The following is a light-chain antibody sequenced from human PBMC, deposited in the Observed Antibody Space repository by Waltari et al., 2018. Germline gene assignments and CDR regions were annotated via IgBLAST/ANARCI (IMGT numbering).Light chain of an antibody. CDR1: SSDVGGYHY. V-gene: IGLV2-11*01. J-gene: IGLJ2*01. CDR3: CSYAGSYTWV. CDR2: DVS. Sequence: QSALTQPRSVSGSPGQSVTISCTGTSSDVGGYHYVSWYQQHPGKAPKLMIYDVSKGPSGVPDRFSGSKSGSTASLTISGLQAEDEAYYYCCSYAGSYTWVFGGGTKLTVL.